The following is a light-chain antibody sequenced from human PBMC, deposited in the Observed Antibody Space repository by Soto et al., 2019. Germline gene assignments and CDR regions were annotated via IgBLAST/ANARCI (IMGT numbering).Light chain of an antibody. CDR2: TSG. Sequence: IQMTQSPSSLSASLGDRVTITCRASQRITTYLNWYQQKPGNAPKLLITTSGTLQRGVPSRFSGSGSATDFTLTITSLQRDDFATYFCQQSYSTPYTFGQGTKLEIK. CDR3: QQSYSTPYT. V-gene: IGKV1-39*01. J-gene: IGKJ2*01. CDR1: QRITTY.